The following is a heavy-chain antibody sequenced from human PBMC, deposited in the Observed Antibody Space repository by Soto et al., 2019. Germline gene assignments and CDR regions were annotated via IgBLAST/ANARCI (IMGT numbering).Heavy chain of an antibody. CDR3: ARESAGSGKNNWFDP. CDR2: AYYRSKWYN. D-gene: IGHD3-10*01. J-gene: IGHJ5*02. Sequence: SQTLSLTFAISGDSVSSNSAAWNWIRQSPSRGLEWLGRAYYRSKWYNDYAVSVKSRITINPDTSKNQLSLRLSSVTAADTAVYYCARESAGSGKNNWFDPWGQGILVTVSS. V-gene: IGHV6-1*01. CDR1: GDSVSSNSAA.